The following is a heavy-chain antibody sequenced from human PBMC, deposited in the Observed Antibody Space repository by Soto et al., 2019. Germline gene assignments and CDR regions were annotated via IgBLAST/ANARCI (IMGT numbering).Heavy chain of an antibody. D-gene: IGHD1-26*01. V-gene: IGHV4-34*01. J-gene: IGHJ4*02. CDR3: ASRKAEGAPRVDY. CDR1: GGSFSGYY. Sequence: SETLSLTCAVYGGSFSGYYWSWIRQPPGKGLEWIGEINHSGSTNYNPSLKSRVTISVDTSKNQFSLKLSSVTAADTAVYYCASRKAEGAPRVDYWGQGTLVTV. CDR2: INHSGST.